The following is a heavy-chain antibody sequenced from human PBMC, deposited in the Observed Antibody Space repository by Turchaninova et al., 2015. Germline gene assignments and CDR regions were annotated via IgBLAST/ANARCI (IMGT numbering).Heavy chain of an antibody. Sequence: VVSWGGVVQPGRSLTLSCAASGFTFSNSVMHWVRQVPGKGLEWVAIISSDGSHQYYADSVKGRFTISRDNSKNTVYLQMNSLRAEDTAMYYCAKVSGALVLTSYHFVYWGQGTLVTVSS. CDR2: ISSDGSHQ. J-gene: IGHJ4*02. V-gene: IGHV3-30*18. D-gene: IGHD3-3*01. CDR3: AKVSGALVLTSYHFVY. CDR1: GFTFSNSV.